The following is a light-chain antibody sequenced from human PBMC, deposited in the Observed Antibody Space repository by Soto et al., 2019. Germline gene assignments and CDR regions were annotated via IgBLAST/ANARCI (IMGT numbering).Light chain of an antibody. CDR2: EVS. V-gene: IGLV2-14*01. Sequence: QSALTQPASVSGSPGQSITISCTGTSSDVGGYNYVSWFQHHPGKAPKLIIYEVSYRPSGVSNRFSGSKSGDTASQTISGLQAEDEADYYCSSFTNTITRYAFGTGTKV. CDR3: SSFTNTITRYA. CDR1: SSDVGGYNY. J-gene: IGLJ1*01.